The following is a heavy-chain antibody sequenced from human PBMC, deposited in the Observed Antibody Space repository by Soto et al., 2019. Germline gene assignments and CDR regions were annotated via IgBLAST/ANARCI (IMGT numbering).Heavy chain of an antibody. CDR3: AKERNSWYSSGSAS. V-gene: IGHV3-23*01. CDR2: ISLKGGRT. J-gene: IGHJ5*02. CDR1: GFTFSSCA. Sequence: EVQLLESGGGLVQAGGSLRVSCAASGFTFSSCAMGWVRQAPGKGLEWVSCISLKGGRTYYADSVKGRFTISRDNSKNILYLHMTSLRAEDTAVYYCAKERNSWYSSGSASWGQGTLVTVSS. D-gene: IGHD2-15*01.